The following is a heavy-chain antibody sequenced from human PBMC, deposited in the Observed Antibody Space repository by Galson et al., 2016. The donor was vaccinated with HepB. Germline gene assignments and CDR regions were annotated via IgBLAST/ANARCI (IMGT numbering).Heavy chain of an antibody. V-gene: IGHV3-66*01. Sequence: SLRLSCAASGFTVSSNCMSWVRQAPGKGLEWVSPICDGGSAYYTDSVKARFTISRDNSKNTLYLQMNNLRPEDTAVYYRAARTTDYGGGGRLHFWGQGTRVTVSS. CDR2: ICDGGSA. D-gene: IGHD4-23*01. CDR1: GFTVSSNC. CDR3: AARTTDYGGGGRLHF. J-gene: IGHJ4*02.